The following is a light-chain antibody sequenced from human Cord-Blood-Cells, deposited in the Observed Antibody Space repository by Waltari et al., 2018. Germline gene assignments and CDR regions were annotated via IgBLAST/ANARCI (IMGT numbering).Light chain of an antibody. Sequence: QSALTQPPSASGSPGQSVPISCTATSSDVVGYHYLTWYQQHPGKAPKLMIYEVSKRPSGVPDRFSGSKSGNTASLTVSGLQAEDEADYYCSSYAGSNNFPYVFGTGTKVTVL. CDR2: EVS. V-gene: IGLV2-8*01. CDR1: SSDVVGYHY. J-gene: IGLJ1*01. CDR3: SSYAGSNNFPYV.